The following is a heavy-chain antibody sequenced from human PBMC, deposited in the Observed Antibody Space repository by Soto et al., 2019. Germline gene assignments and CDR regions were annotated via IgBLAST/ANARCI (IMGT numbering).Heavy chain of an antibody. CDR3: ARVGKQQLVRGGFDY. CDR2: IYHSGST. J-gene: IGHJ4*02. Sequence: VQLAESGGGLVQPGGSLRLSCAASGLRFSDYWMNWVRQARGKGLEWIGEIYHSGSTNYNPSLKSRVTISVDKSKNQFSLKLSSVTAADTAVYYCARVGKQQLVRGGFDYWGQGTLVTVSS. D-gene: IGHD6-13*01. CDR1: GLRFSDYW. V-gene: IGHV4-4*02.